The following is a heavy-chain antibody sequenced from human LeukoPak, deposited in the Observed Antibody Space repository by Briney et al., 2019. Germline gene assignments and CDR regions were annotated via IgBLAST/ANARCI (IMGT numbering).Heavy chain of an antibody. J-gene: IGHJ6*02. Sequence: GGSLRLSCAASGFTFSDYYMSWIRQAPGKGLEWVSYISSSGSTIYYADSVKGRFTISRDNAKNSLYLQMNSLRAEDTAVYYCAGDDYEVPYGMDVWGQGTTVTVSS. CDR1: GFTFSDYY. CDR3: AGDDYEVPYGMDV. CDR2: ISSSGSTI. V-gene: IGHV3-11*01. D-gene: IGHD4-17*01.